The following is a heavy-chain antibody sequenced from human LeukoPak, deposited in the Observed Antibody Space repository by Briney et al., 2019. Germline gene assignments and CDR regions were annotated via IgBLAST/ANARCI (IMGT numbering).Heavy chain of an antibody. Sequence: SETLSLTCTVSGGSISSSSYYWGWIRQPPGKGLEWIGSIYYSGSTYYNPSPKSRVTISVDTSKNQFSLKLSSVTAADTAVYYCARGSITAAGILDSWGQGTLVTVSS. J-gene: IGHJ4*02. D-gene: IGHD6-13*01. CDR1: GGSISSSSYY. V-gene: IGHV4-39*07. CDR2: IYYSGST. CDR3: ARGSITAAGILDS.